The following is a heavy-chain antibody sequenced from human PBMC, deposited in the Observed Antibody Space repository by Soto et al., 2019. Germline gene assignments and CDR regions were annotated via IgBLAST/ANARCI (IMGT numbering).Heavy chain of an antibody. CDR2: IYYSGST. CDR1: GGSVSSGSYY. D-gene: IGHD1-26*01. J-gene: IGHJ4*02. V-gene: IGHV4-61*01. Sequence: QVQLQESGPGLVKPSETLSLTCTVSGGSVSSGSYYWSWIRQPPGKVLEWIGYIYYSGSTNYNPSLKSRVTISVDTSKNQFSLKLSSVTAADTAVYYCAREGGYSRQFDYWGQGTLVTVSS. CDR3: AREGGYSRQFDY.